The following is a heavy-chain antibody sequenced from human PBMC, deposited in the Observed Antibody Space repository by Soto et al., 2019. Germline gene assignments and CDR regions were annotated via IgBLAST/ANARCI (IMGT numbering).Heavy chain of an antibody. J-gene: IGHJ4*02. Sequence: GGSLRLSCAASGFTFSSHVMTWVRQAPGKGLEWVSGISGGGGSTYYADSVKGRFTISRDNSKNTLYLQMNSLRAEDTAVYYCAKSYTSGWTDYWGQGALVTVSS. V-gene: IGHV3-23*01. CDR1: GFTFSSHV. D-gene: IGHD6-19*01. CDR2: ISGGGGST. CDR3: AKSYTSGWTDY.